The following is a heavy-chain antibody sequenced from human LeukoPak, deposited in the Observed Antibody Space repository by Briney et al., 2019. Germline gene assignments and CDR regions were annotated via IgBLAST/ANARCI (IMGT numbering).Heavy chain of an antibody. D-gene: IGHD6-13*01. CDR2: ISWNGGNT. CDR3: AKSALVQSYYYYMYV. J-gene: IGHJ6*03. Sequence: QPSETLSLTCAASGFSFNDYDLHCFRHAPGKDLQWWLGISWNGGNTYYDASVKGRVTISIDNAKNYLYLQLSTLTAEDTALYVCAKSALVQSYYYYMYVWGKGTTVTVSS. CDR1: GFSFNDYD. V-gene: IGHV3-9*01.